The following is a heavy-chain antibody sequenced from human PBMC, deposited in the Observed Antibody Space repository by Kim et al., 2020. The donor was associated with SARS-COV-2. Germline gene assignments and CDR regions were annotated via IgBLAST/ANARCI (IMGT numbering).Heavy chain of an antibody. D-gene: IGHD3-22*01. CDR3: ARGRPGYYDSSGPKSPFD. CDR1: GGSFSGYY. Sequence: SETLSLTCAVFGGSFSGYYWSWIRQPPVKGLEWIWEINHIGSTNYYPPLISCVIVSVDTSNHLSSLKLGSVIAADTAEYYCARGRPGYYDSSGPKSPFD. J-gene: IGHJ4*01. CDR2: INHIGST. V-gene: IGHV4-34*01.